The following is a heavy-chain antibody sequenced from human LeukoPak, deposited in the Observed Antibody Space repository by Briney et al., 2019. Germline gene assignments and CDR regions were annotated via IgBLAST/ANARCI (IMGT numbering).Heavy chain of an antibody. CDR2: ISSSSSYI. CDR3: ARDLAVPAMDYYGSGSPYGMDV. J-gene: IGHJ6*02. Sequence: PGGSLRLSCAASGFTFSSYSMNWVRQAPGKGLEWVSSISSSSSYIYYADSVKGRFTISRDNAKNSLYLQMNSLRAEDTAVYYCARDLAVPAMDYYGSGSPYGMDVWGQGTTVTVSS. CDR1: GFTFSSYS. D-gene: IGHD3-10*01. V-gene: IGHV3-21*01.